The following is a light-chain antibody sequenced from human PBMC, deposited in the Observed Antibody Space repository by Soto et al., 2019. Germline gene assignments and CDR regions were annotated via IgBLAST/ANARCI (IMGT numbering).Light chain of an antibody. CDR3: MQLSHVPFT. CDR2: KVS. Sequence: DVVLTQSPLSSPVTLGQPASISCRSSQSLVYSDGNTYLSWLHQRPGQPPRLLISKVSNRLSGVPDRLSGSGTGTDFTLKISRVEAEDVGVYYCMQLSHVPFTFGQGTKLEMK. J-gene: IGKJ2*01. V-gene: IGKV2-24*01. CDR1: QSLVYSDGNTY.